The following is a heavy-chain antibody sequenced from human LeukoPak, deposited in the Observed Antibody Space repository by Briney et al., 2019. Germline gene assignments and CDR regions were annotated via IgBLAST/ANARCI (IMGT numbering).Heavy chain of an antibody. D-gene: IGHD5-24*01. V-gene: IGHV3-23*01. CDR1: GLTFNIYD. CDR2: ISAGGGTK. Sequence: GGSLRLSCAASGLTFNIYDMHWVRQAPGKGLEWVSVISAGGGTKDYADSVRGRFTVSRDNSRNTLFLQMNSMRAADTAIYYCAKDQEGYHRPIDYWGQGTLVTVSS. CDR3: AKDQEGYHRPIDY. J-gene: IGHJ4*02.